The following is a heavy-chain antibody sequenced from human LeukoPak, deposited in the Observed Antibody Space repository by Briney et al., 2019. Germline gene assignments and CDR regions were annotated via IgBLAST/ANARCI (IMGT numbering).Heavy chain of an antibody. J-gene: IGHJ4*02. V-gene: IGHV1-18*01. CDR2: ISAYNGNT. Sequence: GASVKVSCKASGYTFTSYGISWVRQAPGQGLEWMGWISAYNGNTNYAQKFQGRVTMTRDTSISTAYMELSRLRSDDTAVYYCAINHGGEWLRPYYFDYWGQGTLVTVSS. CDR3: AINHGGEWLRPYYFDY. CDR1: GYTFTSYG. D-gene: IGHD5-12*01.